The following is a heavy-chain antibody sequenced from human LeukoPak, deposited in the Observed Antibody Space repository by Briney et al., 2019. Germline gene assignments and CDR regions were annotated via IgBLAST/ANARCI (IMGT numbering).Heavy chain of an antibody. CDR2: SYYSGVT. CDR3: ARRGVYGSENYFEY. D-gene: IGHD3-10*01. V-gene: IGHV4-39*01. CDR1: GASVYSGDYY. Sequence: PPETLSLACSVLGASVYSGDYYWAWIRQPPGKSLEYIGSSYYSGVTYDNPSLTGRFTMSVDRSKNQFSLNLASVTAADTAVYYCARRGVYGSENYFEYWGQGVLVIVSS. J-gene: IGHJ4*01.